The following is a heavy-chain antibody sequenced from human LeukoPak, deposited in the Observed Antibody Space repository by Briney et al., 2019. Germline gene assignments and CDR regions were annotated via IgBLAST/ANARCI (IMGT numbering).Heavy chain of an antibody. CDR2: IFYSGST. Sequence: SETLSLTCTVSGGSISTSNYYWGWIRQPPGKGLEWIGNIFYSGSTYYNPSLQSRVTISVDTSKNHFSLKLSSVTAADTAVYYCARDSPDCGSTTCYKDWFDPWGQGTLVTVSS. CDR3: ARDSPDCGSTTCYKDWFDP. D-gene: IGHD2-2*02. V-gene: IGHV4-39*07. J-gene: IGHJ5*02. CDR1: GGSISTSNYY.